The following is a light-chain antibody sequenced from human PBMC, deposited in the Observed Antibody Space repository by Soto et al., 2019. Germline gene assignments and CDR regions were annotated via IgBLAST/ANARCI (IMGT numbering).Light chain of an antibody. CDR2: EVS. J-gene: IGLJ2*01. V-gene: IGLV2-8*01. CDR3: SSYAGSNNLL. CDR1: RSDVGGYNY. Sequence: QSALTHPPSASGSPGQSVTISCTGTRSDVGGYNYVSWYQQHPGKAPKLMIYEVSKRPSGVPDRFSGSKSGNTASLTVSGLQAEDEADYYCSSYAGSNNLLFGGGTKLTVL.